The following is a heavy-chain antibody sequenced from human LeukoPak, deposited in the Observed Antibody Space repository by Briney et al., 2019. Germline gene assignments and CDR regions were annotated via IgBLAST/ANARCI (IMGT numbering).Heavy chain of an antibody. D-gene: IGHD3-10*01. CDR3: ARDQGGGSLLWFGELGIWDY. CDR1: GGSISSSSYY. J-gene: IGHJ4*02. V-gene: IGHV4-39*07. CDR2: IYYSGST. Sequence: SETLSLTCTVSGGSISSSSYYWGWIRQPPGKGLEWIGSIYYSGSTYYNPSLKSRVTISVDTSKNQFSLKLSSVTAADTAVYYCARDQGGGSLLWFGELGIWDYWGQGTLVTVSS.